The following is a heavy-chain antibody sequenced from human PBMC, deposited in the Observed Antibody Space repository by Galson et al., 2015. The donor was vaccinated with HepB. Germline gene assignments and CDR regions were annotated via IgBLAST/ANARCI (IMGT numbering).Heavy chain of an antibody. Sequence: PALVKPTQTLTLTCTVSGFSLSNARMGVSWIRQPPGKALEWLAHIFSNDEKSYSTSLKSRLTISKDTSKSQVVLTMTNMDPVDTATYYCARFSSSWYGVWFDPWGQGTLVTVSS. CDR2: IFSNDEK. CDR3: ARFSSSWYGVWFDP. J-gene: IGHJ5*02. V-gene: IGHV2-26*01. CDR1: GFSLSNARMG. D-gene: IGHD6-13*01.